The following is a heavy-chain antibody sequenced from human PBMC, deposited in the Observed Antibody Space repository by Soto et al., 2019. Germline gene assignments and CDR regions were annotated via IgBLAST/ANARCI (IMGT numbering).Heavy chain of an antibody. D-gene: IGHD2-15*01. CDR2: ISAYNGNT. V-gene: IGHV1-18*04. J-gene: IGHJ6*03. CDR1: GYTFTGYY. Sequence: ASVKVSCTASGYTFTGYYMHWVRQAPGQGLEWMGWISAYNGNTNYAQKLQGRVTMTTDTSTSTAYMELRSLRSDDTAVYYCARDRGYCSGGSCYPGGYHYYYMDVWGKGTTVTVSS. CDR3: ARDRGYCSGGSCYPGGYHYYYMDV.